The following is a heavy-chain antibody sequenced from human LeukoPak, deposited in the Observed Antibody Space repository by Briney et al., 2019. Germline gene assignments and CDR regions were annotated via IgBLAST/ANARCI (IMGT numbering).Heavy chain of an antibody. J-gene: IGHJ6*03. D-gene: IGHD5-18*01. CDR3: ARGRGYGLYYMDV. CDR1: GGSVSGSY. Sequence: SEPLSLTCTVSGGSVSGSYWTWIRQPAGKGLEWIGRIHPSGSTNYNPSLRSRVAMSVDTSKNQFSLKLSSVTAADTAGYYCARGRGYGLYYMDVWGKGTTVTVSS. CDR2: IHPSGST. V-gene: IGHV4-4*07.